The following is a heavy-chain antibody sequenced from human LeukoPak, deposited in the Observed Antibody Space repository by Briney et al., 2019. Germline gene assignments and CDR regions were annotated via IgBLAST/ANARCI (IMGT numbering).Heavy chain of an antibody. Sequence: SVKVSCKASGGTFSSYAISWVRQAHGQGLEWMGGIIPIFGTANYAQKFQGRVTITADESTSTAYMELSSLRSEDTAVYYCARDDYYDSSGYSPYNWFDPWGQGTLVTVSS. V-gene: IGHV1-69*01. CDR2: IIPIFGTA. CDR3: ARDDYYDSSGYSPYNWFDP. J-gene: IGHJ5*02. CDR1: GGTFSSYA. D-gene: IGHD3-22*01.